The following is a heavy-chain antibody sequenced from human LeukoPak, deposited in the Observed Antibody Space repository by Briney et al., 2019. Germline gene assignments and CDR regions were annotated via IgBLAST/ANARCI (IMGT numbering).Heavy chain of an antibody. J-gene: IGHJ6*03. CDR3: ARVWRIAAAGYYYYYMDV. D-gene: IGHD6-13*01. CDR2: IYYSGST. CDR1: GGSISSSSYY. V-gene: IGHV4-39*07. Sequence: SETLSLTCTVSGGSISSSSYYWGWIRQPPGKGLEWIGSIYYSGSTYYNPSLKSRVTISVDTSKNQFSLKLSSVTAADTAVYYCARVWRIAAAGYYYYYMDVWGKGTTVTVSS.